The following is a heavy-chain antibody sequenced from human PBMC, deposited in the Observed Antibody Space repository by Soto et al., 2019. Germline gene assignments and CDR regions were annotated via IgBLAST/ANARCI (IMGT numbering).Heavy chain of an antibody. J-gene: IGHJ6*02. CDR3: AKDDSNYDILTGYYYYYYYYGMDV. Sequence: QVQLVESGGGVVQPGRSLRLSCAASGFTFSSYGMHWVRQAPGKGLEWVAVISYDGSNKYYADSVKGRFTISRDNSKNTLYLQMNSRRAEDTAVYYCAKDDSNYDILTGYYYYYYYYGMDVGGQGTTVTVSS. CDR1: GFTFSSYG. V-gene: IGHV3-30*18. CDR2: ISYDGSNK. D-gene: IGHD3-9*01.